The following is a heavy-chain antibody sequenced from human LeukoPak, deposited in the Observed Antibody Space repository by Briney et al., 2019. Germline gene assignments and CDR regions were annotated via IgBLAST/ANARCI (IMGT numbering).Heavy chain of an antibody. V-gene: IGHV1-46*01. CDR1: GYTFTSYY. Sequence: ASVKVSCKASGYTFTSYYMHWVRQAPGQGLEWMGIINPSGGSTSYAQKFQGRVTMTRDTSISTAYMELSRLRSDDTAVYYCARVPRNIDYWGQGALVTVSS. CDR3: ARVPRNIDY. J-gene: IGHJ4*02. CDR2: INPSGGST.